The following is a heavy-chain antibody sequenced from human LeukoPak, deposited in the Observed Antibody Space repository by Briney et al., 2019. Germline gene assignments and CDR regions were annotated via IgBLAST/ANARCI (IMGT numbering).Heavy chain of an antibody. CDR3: AKDYDAVWGGTDY. V-gene: IGHV3-23*01. CDR2: ISGSGGST. J-gene: IGHJ4*02. CDR1: EFTFSNYA. D-gene: IGHD3-16*01. Sequence: GGSLRLSCAASEFTFSNYAMSWVRQAPGKGLEWVSAISGSGGSTYYADSVKGRFTISRDNSKNTLYLQMNSLRAEDTAVYYCAKDYDAVWGGTDYWGQGTLVTVSS.